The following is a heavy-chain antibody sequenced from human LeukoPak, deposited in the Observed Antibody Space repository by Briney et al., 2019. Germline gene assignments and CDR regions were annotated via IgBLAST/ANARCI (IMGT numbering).Heavy chain of an antibody. Sequence: ASVKVSCKASGYTFTSYAMNWVRQAPGQGLEWMGRINPNSGGTNYAQKFQGRVTMTRDTSIGTAYMELSRLRSDDTAVYYCARDLGGILEMATIQTDYWGQGTLVTVSS. J-gene: IGHJ4*02. V-gene: IGHV1-2*06. D-gene: IGHD5-24*01. CDR2: INPNSGGT. CDR3: ARDLGGILEMATIQTDY. CDR1: GYTFTSYA.